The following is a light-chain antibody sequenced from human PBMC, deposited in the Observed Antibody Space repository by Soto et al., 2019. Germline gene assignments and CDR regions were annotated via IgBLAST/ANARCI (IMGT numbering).Light chain of an antibody. V-gene: IGLV1-44*01. CDR2: TNN. CDR1: SSNIGGNT. CDR3: ASWDNSLNGLYV. J-gene: IGLJ1*01. Sequence: QSVLTQPPSVSGTPGQRVTISCSGSSSNIGGNTVNWYQQFPGTAPKLLIHTNNQRPSGVPARFSGSKFVTSASLAIIGLQFEDEADYYCASWDNSLNGLYVFGTGTKVTVL.